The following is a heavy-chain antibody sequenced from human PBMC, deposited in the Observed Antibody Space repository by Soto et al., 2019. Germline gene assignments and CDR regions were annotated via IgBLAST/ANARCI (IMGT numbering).Heavy chain of an antibody. J-gene: IGHJ6*02. D-gene: IGHD3-16*01. V-gene: IGHV5-10-1*01. Sequence: GESLKISCKGSGYSFTSYWISWVRQMPGKGLEWKGRIDPSDSYTNYSPSFQGHVTISADKSISTAYLQWSSLKASDTAMYYCARQAFGAYGMDVWGQGTTVTVSS. CDR3: ARQAFGAYGMDV. CDR2: IDPSDSYT. CDR1: GYSFTSYW.